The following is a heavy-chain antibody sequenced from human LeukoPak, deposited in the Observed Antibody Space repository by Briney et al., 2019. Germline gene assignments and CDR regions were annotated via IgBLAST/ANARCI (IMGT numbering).Heavy chain of an antibody. J-gene: IGHJ4*02. Sequence: GASVKVSCKASGYTFTSYGISWVRQAPGQGLEWMGWISAYNGNTNYAQKLQDRVTMTTDTSTSTAYMELRSLRPDDTAVYYCARVSITGTTGDYWGQGTLVTVSS. CDR1: GYTFTSYG. CDR3: ARVSITGTTGDY. CDR2: ISAYNGNT. D-gene: IGHD1-7*01. V-gene: IGHV1-18*01.